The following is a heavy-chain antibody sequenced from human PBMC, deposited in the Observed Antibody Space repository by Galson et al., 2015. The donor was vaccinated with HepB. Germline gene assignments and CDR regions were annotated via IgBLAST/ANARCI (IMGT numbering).Heavy chain of an antibody. CDR3: ARGGIVGATTRLWNYFDY. V-gene: IGHV4-39*07. CDR2: IYYSGST. Sequence: LSLTCTVSGGSISSSSYYWGWIRQPPGKGLEWIGSIYYSGSTYYNPSLKSRVTISVDTSKNQFSLKLSSVTAADTAVYYCARGGIVGATTRLWNYFDYWGQGTLVTVSS. D-gene: IGHD1-26*01. CDR1: GGSISSSSYY. J-gene: IGHJ4*02.